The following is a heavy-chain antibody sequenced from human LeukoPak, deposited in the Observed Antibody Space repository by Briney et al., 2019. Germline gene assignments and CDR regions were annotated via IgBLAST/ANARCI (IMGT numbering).Heavy chain of an antibody. V-gene: IGHV4-59*08. CDR2: IYYSGST. CDR1: GGSISSYY. Sequence: SETLSLTCTVSGGSISSYYWSWIRQPPGKGMEWIGYIYYSGSTNYNPSLKSRVAISVDTSKNQFSLKLSSVTAADTAVYYCARTWGGHYGWFDYWGQGTLVTVSS. J-gene: IGHJ4*02. D-gene: IGHD3-10*01. CDR3: ARTWGGHYGWFDY.